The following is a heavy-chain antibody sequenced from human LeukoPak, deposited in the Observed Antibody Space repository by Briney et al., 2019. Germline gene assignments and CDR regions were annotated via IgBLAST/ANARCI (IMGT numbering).Heavy chain of an antibody. CDR3: ARDHYYDSSGVDY. Sequence: GASVKVSCKASGYPFTSFHINWVRQATGQGLEWMGWMNPNSGNTGYAQKFQGRVTMTRNTSIGTAYMELSSLRSDDTAVYYCARDHYYDSSGVDYWGQGTLVTVSS. D-gene: IGHD3-22*01. J-gene: IGHJ4*02. CDR1: GYPFTSFH. CDR2: MNPNSGNT. V-gene: IGHV1-8*01.